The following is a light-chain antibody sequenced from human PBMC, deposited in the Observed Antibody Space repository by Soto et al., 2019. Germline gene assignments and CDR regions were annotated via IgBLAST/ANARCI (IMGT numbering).Light chain of an antibody. Sequence: EIVLTQSPGTLSLSPGERATLSCRASQSVSSNYLAWYQQKRGQAPRLLIYGASSRATGIPTRFSGSGYGTDFSLTISRLEPEDFAVYYCQQYDTSPRTFGQGTKVEI. CDR2: GAS. V-gene: IGKV3-20*01. CDR3: QQYDTSPRT. CDR1: QSVSSNY. J-gene: IGKJ1*01.